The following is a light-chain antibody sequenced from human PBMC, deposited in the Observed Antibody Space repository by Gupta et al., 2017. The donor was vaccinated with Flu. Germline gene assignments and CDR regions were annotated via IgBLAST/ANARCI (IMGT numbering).Light chain of an antibody. CDR2: ENN. J-gene: IGLJ1*01. CDR1: SSNIGNNY. CDR3: GTWDSSLSAYV. V-gene: IGLV1-51*02. Sequence: SVLTQPHSVSAAPGQKVTISCSGSSSNIGNNYVSWHQQFPGTAPKLLIYENNKRPSGLPDRFSGSKSGSSATLGITGLQTGDEADYYFGTWDSSLSAYVFGTWTKVTVV.